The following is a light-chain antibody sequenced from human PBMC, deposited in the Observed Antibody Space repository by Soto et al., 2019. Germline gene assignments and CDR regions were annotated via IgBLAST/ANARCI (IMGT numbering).Light chain of an antibody. CDR1: SSDVGGYNY. J-gene: IGLJ1*01. CDR3: SSYGSTSTRYV. V-gene: IGLV2-14*01. CDR2: EVS. Sequence: QSALTQPASVSGSPGQSITISCTGTSSDVGGYNYVSWYQQHPGKAPKLMIYEVSNRPSGVSNRFSGSKSANTASLTISGLQADDEADYFCSSYGSTSTRYVFGTGTKVTVL.